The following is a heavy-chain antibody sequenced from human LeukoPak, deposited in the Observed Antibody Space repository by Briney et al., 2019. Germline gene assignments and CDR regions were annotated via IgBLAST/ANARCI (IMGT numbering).Heavy chain of an antibody. CDR2: INPSGGST. J-gene: IGHJ4*02. CDR3: AREMVVTAIPSDY. V-gene: IGHV1-46*01. Sequence: ASVKVSCKASGYTFTSYGISWVRQAPGQGLEWMGIINPSGGSTSYAQKFQGRVTMTRDTSTSTVYMELSSLRSEDTAVYYCAREMVVTAIPSDYWGQGTLVTVSS. D-gene: IGHD2-21*02. CDR1: GYTFTSYG.